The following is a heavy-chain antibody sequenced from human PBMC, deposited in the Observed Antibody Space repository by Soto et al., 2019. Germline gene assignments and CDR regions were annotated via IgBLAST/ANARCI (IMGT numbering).Heavy chain of an antibody. CDR2: ISHSGST. Sequence: QVQLQESGPGLVKPSHTLSLTCTVSGGPLRTGGYFWSWIRQHPGKGLEWIGYISHSGSTYDNPSLQSRLTISVDTSKHQFSLRLNSVTAADTAVYDCGRESGVAWFSDYWCLGTLVTFSS. CDR1: GGPLRTGGYF. J-gene: IGHJ4*02. D-gene: IGHD3-9*01. CDR3: GRESGVAWFSDY. V-gene: IGHV4-31*03.